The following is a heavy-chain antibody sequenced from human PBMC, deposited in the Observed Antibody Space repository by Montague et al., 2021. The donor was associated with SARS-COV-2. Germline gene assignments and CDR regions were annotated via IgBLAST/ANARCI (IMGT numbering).Heavy chain of an antibody. Sequence: CAISGDSVSSNIAAWNWIRQSPSRGLEWLGRTYYRSKWYNDYAVSVRSRITISPDTSKNQFSLQLNSVTPEDTAVYYCTQGRSPGRTTWHYFDYWGQGTLVTVSS. J-gene: IGHJ4*02. D-gene: IGHD1-14*01. CDR2: TYYRSKWYN. CDR1: GDSVSSNIAA. V-gene: IGHV6-1*01. CDR3: TQGRSPGRTTWHYFDY.